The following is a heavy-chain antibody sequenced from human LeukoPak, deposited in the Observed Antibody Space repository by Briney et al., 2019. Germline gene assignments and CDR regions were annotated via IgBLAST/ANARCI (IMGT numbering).Heavy chain of an antibody. CDR3: ARGISYGSET. J-gene: IGHJ5*02. V-gene: IGHV4-34*01. Sequence: PSETLSLTCAVYGGSFSGYYWSWIRQPPGKGLEWIGEINHSGSTNYNPSLKSRVTISVDTSKNQFSLKLSSVTAADTAVYYCARGISYGSETWGQGTLVTVSS. D-gene: IGHD3-10*01. CDR1: GGSFSGYY. CDR2: INHSGST.